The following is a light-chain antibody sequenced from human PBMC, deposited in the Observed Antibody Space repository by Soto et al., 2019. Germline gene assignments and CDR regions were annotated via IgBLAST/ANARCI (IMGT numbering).Light chain of an antibody. CDR2: AAS. V-gene: IGKV3-15*01. CDR1: QAVSSN. CDR3: QHYNNWPFN. J-gene: IGKJ3*01. Sequence: VVITQSPPTLSVSQGERATLSCRASQAVSSNLAWYQQKPGQAPRLLIYAASTRAAGIPDRFSGSGSGTGFTLTITSLQSEDFAVYSCQHYNNWPFNFGSGTKVDIK.